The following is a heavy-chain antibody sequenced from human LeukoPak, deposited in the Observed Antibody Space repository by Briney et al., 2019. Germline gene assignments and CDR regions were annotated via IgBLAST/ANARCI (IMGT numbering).Heavy chain of an antibody. CDR1: GFTFSSYW. D-gene: IGHD2-21*02. Sequence: GGSLRLSCAASGFTFSSYWMSWVRQAPGKGLEWVANIKQDGSEKYYVDSVKGRFTISRDNAKNSLYLQMNSLRAEDTAVYYCARVGGYIVVVTADGNDYWGQGTLVTVSS. J-gene: IGHJ4*02. V-gene: IGHV3-7*01. CDR2: IKQDGSEK. CDR3: ARVGGYIVVVTADGNDY.